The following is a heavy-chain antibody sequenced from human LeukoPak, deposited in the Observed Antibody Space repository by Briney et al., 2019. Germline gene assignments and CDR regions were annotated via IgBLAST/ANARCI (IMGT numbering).Heavy chain of an antibody. CDR1: GFTFSDYY. CDR3: ARGQLEPGNVDAFDI. Sequence: GGSLRLSCAASGFTFSDYYMSWIRQAPGKGLEWVSYISSSGSTIYYADSVKGRFTISRDNAKNPLYLQMNSLRAEDTAVYYCARGQLEPGNVDAFDIWGQGTMVTVSS. CDR2: ISSSGSTI. V-gene: IGHV3-11*01. D-gene: IGHD1-1*01. J-gene: IGHJ3*02.